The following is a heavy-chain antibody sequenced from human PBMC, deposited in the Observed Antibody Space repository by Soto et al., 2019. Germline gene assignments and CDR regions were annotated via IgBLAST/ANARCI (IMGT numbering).Heavy chain of an antibody. V-gene: IGHV3-21*01. J-gene: IGHJ6*03. CDR2: ISSSSSYI. D-gene: IGHD3-10*01. CDR3: AGGTMVRGVLLYYYYYMDV. Sequence: GGSLILSCAASGFTFSSYSMNWVRQAPGKGLEWVSSISSSSSYIYYADSVKGRFTISRDNAKNSLYPQMNSLRAEDTAVYYCAGGTMVRGVLLYYYYYMDVWGKGTTVTVSS. CDR1: GFTFSSYS.